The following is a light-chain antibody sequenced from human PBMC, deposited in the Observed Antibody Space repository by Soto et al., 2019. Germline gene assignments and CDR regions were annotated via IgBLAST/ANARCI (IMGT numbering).Light chain of an antibody. CDR3: CSYAGSVV. Sequence: QSVLTQPASVSGSPGQSITISCTGSSNNIGGYSLVSWYQQSPGKVPKLLIFEVNKRPSGVSDRFSGSKSGDTASLTISGLQAEDEAAYYCCSYAGSVVFGGGTKLTVL. CDR2: EVN. CDR1: SNNIGGYSL. J-gene: IGLJ2*01. V-gene: IGLV2-23*02.